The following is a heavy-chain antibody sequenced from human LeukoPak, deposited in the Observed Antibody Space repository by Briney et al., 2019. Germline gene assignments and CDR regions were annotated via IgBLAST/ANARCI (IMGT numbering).Heavy chain of an antibody. J-gene: IGHJ4*02. D-gene: IGHD6-19*01. V-gene: IGHV3-7*01. CDR3: ARVGAVAGTVLDY. CDR2: IKQDGSEK. CDR1: GFTFSRYW. Sequence: GGSLRLSCAASGFTFSRYWMSWVRHRPGRGLQWVAIIKQDGSEKYYMDSVKGRFTISRDNAKNSLFLQMHSLRAEDTAVYYCARVGAVAGTVLDYWGQGTLVTVSS.